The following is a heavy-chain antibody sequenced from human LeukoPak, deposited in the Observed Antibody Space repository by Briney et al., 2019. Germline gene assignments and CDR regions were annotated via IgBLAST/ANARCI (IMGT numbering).Heavy chain of an antibody. V-gene: IGHV4-34*01. CDR2: INHSGST. J-gene: IGHJ4*02. D-gene: IGHD1-14*01. CDR3: ASANPNSTPRL. CDR1: GGSFSGYY. Sequence: SETLSLTCAVYGGSFSGYYWSWIRQPPGKGLEWIGEINHSGSTNYNPSLKSRVTISVDTSKNQFSLKLSSVTAADTAVYYFASANPNSTPRLWGQGTLVTVSS.